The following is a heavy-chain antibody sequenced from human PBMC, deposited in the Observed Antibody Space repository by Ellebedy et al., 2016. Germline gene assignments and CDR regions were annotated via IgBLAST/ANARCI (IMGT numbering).Heavy chain of an antibody. D-gene: IGHD3-10*01. Sequence: GESLKISXAASGFTFSSYSMNWVRQAPGKGLEWVSSISSSSSYIYYADSVKGRFTISRDNAKNSLYLQMNSLRAEDTAVYYCARDPEIHIGEASYYFDYWGQGTLVTVSS. CDR1: GFTFSSYS. V-gene: IGHV3-21*01. J-gene: IGHJ4*02. CDR2: ISSSSSYI. CDR3: ARDPEIHIGEASYYFDY.